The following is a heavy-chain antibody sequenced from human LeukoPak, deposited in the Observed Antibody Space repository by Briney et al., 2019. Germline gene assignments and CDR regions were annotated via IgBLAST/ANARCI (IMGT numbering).Heavy chain of an antibody. CDR3: TRGKYSSGWYNDY. D-gene: IGHD6-19*01. V-gene: IGHV3-72*01. CDR1: GFTFSDHY. CDR2: TRNKASGYTT. J-gene: IGHJ4*02. Sequence: GGSLRLSCAASGFTFSDHYMDWVRQAPGKGLEWVGRTRNKASGYTTEYAASVKGRFTISRDGSKNSLYLQMNSLKTEDTAVYYCTRGKYSSGWYNDYWGQGTLVTVSS.